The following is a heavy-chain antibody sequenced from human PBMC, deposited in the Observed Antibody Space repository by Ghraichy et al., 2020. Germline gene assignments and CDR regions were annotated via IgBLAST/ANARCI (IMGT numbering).Heavy chain of an antibody. Sequence: ASVRVSCKASGYTFTSYGISWVRQAPGQGLEWMGWISAYNDNTNYAQKLQGRVTMTTDTSTSTAYMEVRSLRSDDTAVYYCARRGITGTKWSYFDYWGQGTLVTVSS. CDR1: GYTFTSYG. CDR2: ISAYNDNT. V-gene: IGHV1-18*04. J-gene: IGHJ4*02. D-gene: IGHD1-7*01. CDR3: ARRGITGTKWSYFDY.